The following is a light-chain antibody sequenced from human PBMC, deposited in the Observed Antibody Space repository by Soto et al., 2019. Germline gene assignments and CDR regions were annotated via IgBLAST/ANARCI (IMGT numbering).Light chain of an antibody. V-gene: IGKV3-20*01. CDR3: QLYGSSPKT. CDR2: GAS. J-gene: IGKJ1*01. CDR1: QSVSSSY. Sequence: EIVLTQSPGTLSLSPGDRATLSCRASQSVSSSYLAWYQQKPGQAPGLLIYGASSRATGIPDRFSGSGSGTDFTLTISRLEPEDFAVYYCQLYGSSPKTFGQGTKVDIK.